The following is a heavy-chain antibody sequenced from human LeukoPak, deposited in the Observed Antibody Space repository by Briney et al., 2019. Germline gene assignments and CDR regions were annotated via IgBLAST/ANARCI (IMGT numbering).Heavy chain of an antibody. CDR2: IRYDGSNK. V-gene: IGHV3-30*02. CDR3: AKDRGAYSSGIPFDY. CDR1: GFTFSSYG. Sequence: PGGSLRLPCAASGFTFSSYGMHWVRQAPGKGLEWVAFIRYDGSNKYYADSVKGRFTISRDNSKNTLYLQMNSLRAEDTAVYYCAKDRGAYSSGIPFDYWGQGTLVTVSS. D-gene: IGHD6-19*01. J-gene: IGHJ4*02.